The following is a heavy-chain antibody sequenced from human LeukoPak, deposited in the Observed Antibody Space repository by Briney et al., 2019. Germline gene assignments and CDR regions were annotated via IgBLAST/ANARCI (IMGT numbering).Heavy chain of an antibody. CDR1: GFSFSNYE. CDR3: AKARDYYDSTEGFDP. V-gene: IGHV3-23*01. J-gene: IGHJ5*02. Sequence: GGSLRLSCAASGFSFSNYEMNWVRQTPGKGLEWVSYMSSSGSMAWYADSVKGRFTISRDNSKNTLYLQMNSLRAEDTAVYYCAKARDYYDSTEGFDPWGQGTLVTVSS. D-gene: IGHD3-22*01. CDR2: MSSSGSMA.